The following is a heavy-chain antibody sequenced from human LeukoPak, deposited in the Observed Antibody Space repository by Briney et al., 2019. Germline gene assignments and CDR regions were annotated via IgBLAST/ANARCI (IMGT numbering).Heavy chain of an antibody. CDR1: GFTFSSYG. CDR3: AKGLGIAAVLGLDY. V-gene: IGHV3-33*06. J-gene: IGHJ4*02. CDR2: IWYDGSNK. Sequence: PGGSLRLSCAASGFTFSSYGMHWVRQAPGKGLEWVAVIWYDGSNKYCADSVKGRFTISRDNSKNTLYLQMNSLRAEDTAVYYCAKGLGIAAVLGLDYWGQGTLVTVSS. D-gene: IGHD6-13*01.